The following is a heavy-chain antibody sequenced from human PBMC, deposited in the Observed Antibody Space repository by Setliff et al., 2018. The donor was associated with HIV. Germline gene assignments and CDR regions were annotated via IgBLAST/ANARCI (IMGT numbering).Heavy chain of an antibody. V-gene: IGHV4-34*01. CDR3: ASRVYYYDSSGYLREEGFDP. CDR1: GGSFSSYY. Sequence: LSLTCTVYGGSFSSYYWIWIRQPPGKGLEWIGEINHSGSTAYNPSLKSRVTISVDTSKNQFSLKLSSVTAADAAVYYCASRVYYYDSSGYLREEGFDPWGQGTLVTVSS. D-gene: IGHD3-22*01. J-gene: IGHJ5*02. CDR2: INHSGST.